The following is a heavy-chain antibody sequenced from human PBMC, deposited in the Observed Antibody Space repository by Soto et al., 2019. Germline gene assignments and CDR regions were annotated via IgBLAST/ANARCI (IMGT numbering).Heavy chain of an antibody. CDR2: INAGNGNT. CDR1: GYTFTSYA. CDR3: ARAVAVPADFDY. D-gene: IGHD6-19*01. V-gene: IGHV1-3*05. Sequence: QVQLVQSGAEEKKPGASVKVSCKASGYTFTSYAMHWVRQAPGQRLEWMGWINAGNGNTKYSQKFQGSVTINRDTSASTAYMELSSLRSEDTAVYYCARAVAVPADFDYWGQGTLVTVSS. J-gene: IGHJ4*02.